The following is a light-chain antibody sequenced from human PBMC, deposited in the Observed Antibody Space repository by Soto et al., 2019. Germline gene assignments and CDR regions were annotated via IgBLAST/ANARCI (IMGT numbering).Light chain of an antibody. Sequence: IQLTQSPSSLSASVGDRVTITCRASQGISSYLAWYQQKPGKAPKLLIYAASTLQSGVPSRFSGSGSGTDFTLTNSSLQPEDFATYYCQQLSTYPLTFGGGTKVEIK. J-gene: IGKJ4*01. CDR1: QGISSY. CDR3: QQLSTYPLT. CDR2: AAS. V-gene: IGKV1-9*01.